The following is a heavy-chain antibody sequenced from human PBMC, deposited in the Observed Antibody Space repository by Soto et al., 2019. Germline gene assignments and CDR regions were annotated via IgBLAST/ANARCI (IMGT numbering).Heavy chain of an antibody. CDR3: ARDEYSSGWYSNDY. D-gene: IGHD6-19*01. Sequence: QVQLVQSGAEVKKPGSSVKVSCKASGGTFSSYAISWVRQAPGQGLEWVGGIIPIFGTANYAQKFQGRVTITADESTSTAYMELSSLRSEDTAVYYCARDEYSSGWYSNDYWGQGTLVTVSS. V-gene: IGHV1-69*01. CDR2: IIPIFGTA. J-gene: IGHJ4*02. CDR1: GGTFSSYA.